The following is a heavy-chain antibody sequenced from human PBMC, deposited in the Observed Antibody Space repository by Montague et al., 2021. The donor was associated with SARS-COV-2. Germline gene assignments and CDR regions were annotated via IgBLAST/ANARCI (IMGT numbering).Heavy chain of an antibody. J-gene: IGHJ5*02. CDR1: GGSLSGYY. CDR3: ARGADYDFWSGYLRYKWFDP. V-gene: IGHV4-34*01. Sequence: SQTQSLTYAVYGGSLSGYYWAWIRQTPGKGLEWIGEINHSGNTNYNPSLKSRLTISVDTSKKQFSLKLSSVTTADTAVYYCARGADYDFWSGYLRYKWFDPWGLGTPVTVSS. D-gene: IGHD3-3*01. CDR2: INHSGNT.